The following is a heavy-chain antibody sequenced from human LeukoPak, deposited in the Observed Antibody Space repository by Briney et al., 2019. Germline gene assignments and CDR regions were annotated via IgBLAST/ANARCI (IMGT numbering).Heavy chain of an antibody. J-gene: IGHJ5*02. V-gene: IGHV4-59*01. CDR3: ARVDYYGSGSYEWFDP. CDR1: GGSISSYY. Sequence: SETLSLTCTVSGGSISSYYWSWIRQPPGKGLEWIGYIYHSGSTNYNPSLKSRVTISVDTSKNQFSLKLSSVTAADTAVYYCARVDYYGSGSYEWFDPWGQGTLVTVSS. CDR2: IYHSGST. D-gene: IGHD3-10*01.